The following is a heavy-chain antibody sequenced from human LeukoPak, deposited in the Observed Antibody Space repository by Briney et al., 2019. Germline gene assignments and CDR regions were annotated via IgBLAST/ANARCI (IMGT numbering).Heavy chain of an antibody. CDR2: ISWNSGSI. D-gene: IGHD3-3*01. CDR3: ARGFYDAYDI. J-gene: IGHJ3*02. V-gene: IGHV3-9*01. CDR1: GFTFDDYA. Sequence: GRSLRLSCAASGFTFDDYAMHWVRQAPGKGLEWVSGISWNSGSIGYADSVKGRFTISRDNAKNSLFLQMNSLRAEDTAIYYCARGFYDAYDIWGQGTMVTVSS.